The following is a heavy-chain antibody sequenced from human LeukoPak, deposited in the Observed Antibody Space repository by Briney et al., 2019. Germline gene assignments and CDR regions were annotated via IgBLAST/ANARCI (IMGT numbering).Heavy chain of an antibody. D-gene: IGHD1-26*01. CDR3: AREGRQGGEDY. J-gene: IGHJ4*02. Sequence: TSETLSLTCAVYGGSFSGYYWSWIRQPPGKGLEWIGEINHSGSTNYNPSLKSRVTISVDTSKNQFSLKLSSVTAADTAVYYCAREGRQGGEDYWGQGTLVTVSS. CDR1: GGSFSGYY. CDR2: INHSGST. V-gene: IGHV4-34*01.